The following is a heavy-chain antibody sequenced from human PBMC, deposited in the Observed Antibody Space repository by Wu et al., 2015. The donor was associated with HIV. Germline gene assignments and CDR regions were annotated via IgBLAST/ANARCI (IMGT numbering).Heavy chain of an antibody. CDR3: AKGNYDFWAAHFADNWFGP. J-gene: IGHJ5*02. D-gene: IGHD3-3*01. Sequence: QVQLVQSGAEVKKPGSSVKVSCKASGGTFSSYAISWVRQAPGQGLEWMGGIIPIFGTANYAQKFQGRVTITTDESTSTAYMELSSLRSEDTAVYYCAKGNYDFWAAHFADNWFGPWGQGTLVTVSS. V-gene: IGHV1-69*05. CDR2: IIPIFGTA. CDR1: GGTFSSYA.